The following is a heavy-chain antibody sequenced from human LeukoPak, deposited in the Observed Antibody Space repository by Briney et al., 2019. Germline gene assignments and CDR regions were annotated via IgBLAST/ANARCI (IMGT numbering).Heavy chain of an antibody. CDR1: GYTFTSYG. J-gene: IGHJ6*03. CDR3: ARCGYYDSSGYSYYYYYYMDV. V-gene: IGHV1-18*01. CDR2: ISAYNGNT. Sequence: ASVEVSCKASGYTFTSYGISWVRQAPGQGLEWMGWISAYNGNTNYAQKLQGRVTMTTDTSTSTAYMELRSLRSDDTAVYYCARCGYYDSSGYSYYYYYYMDVWGKGTTVTISS. D-gene: IGHD3-22*01.